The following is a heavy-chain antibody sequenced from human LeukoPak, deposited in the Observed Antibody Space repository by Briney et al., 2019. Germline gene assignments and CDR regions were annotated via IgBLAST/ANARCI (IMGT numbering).Heavy chain of an antibody. V-gene: IGHV3-23*01. CDR1: GFTFSNYS. Sequence: GGSLRLSCAASGFTFSNYSMDWVRQAPGKGLEWVSAISGSGGSTYYADSVKGRFTISRDNSKNTLYLQMNSLRAEDTAVYYCAKGRYKAAAGPFDYWGQGTLVTVSS. CDR2: ISGSGGST. J-gene: IGHJ4*02. D-gene: IGHD6-13*01. CDR3: AKGRYKAAAGPFDY.